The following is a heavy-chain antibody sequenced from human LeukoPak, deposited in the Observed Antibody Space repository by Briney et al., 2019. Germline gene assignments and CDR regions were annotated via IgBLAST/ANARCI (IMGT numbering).Heavy chain of an antibody. CDR2: INTNTGNP. V-gene: IGHV7-4-1*02. CDR1: GYTFTSYA. J-gene: IGHJ6*03. D-gene: IGHD6-6*01. Sequence: GASVKVSCKASGYTFTSYAMNWVRQAPGQGLEWMGWINTNTGNPTYAQGFTGRFVFSLDTSVSTAYLQISSLKAEDTAVYYCARSSSSSDYYYYYYMDVWGKGTTVTVSS. CDR3: ARSSSSSDYYYYYYMDV.